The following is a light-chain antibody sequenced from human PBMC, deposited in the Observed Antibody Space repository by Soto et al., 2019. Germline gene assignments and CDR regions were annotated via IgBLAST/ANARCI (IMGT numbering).Light chain of an antibody. V-gene: IGKV1-5*01. CDR3: QQYNSYST. CDR2: DAS. Sequence: DIQMTQSPSNLYASVGDRVTITCRTSQSLSSWLAWYQQKPGKAPKLLIYDASTLESGVPSRFSGSGSGTEFTLTISSLQPDDFATYYCQQYNSYSTFGQGTKV. CDR1: QSLSSW. J-gene: IGKJ1*01.